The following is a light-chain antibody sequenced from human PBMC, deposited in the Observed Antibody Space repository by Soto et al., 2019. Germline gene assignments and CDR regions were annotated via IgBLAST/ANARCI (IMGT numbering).Light chain of an antibody. CDR2: EVS. CDR1: SSDVGSYTR. Sequence: QSALTKPPSVSGSPGQSVTISCTGTSSDVGSYTRVSWYQQPPGTAPKLMIYEVSNRPSGVPDRFSGSKSGNTASLTISGLQAEDAADYFCSSYTSSSTVVFGGGTKLTVL. V-gene: IGLV2-18*02. CDR3: SSYTSSSTVV. J-gene: IGLJ2*01.